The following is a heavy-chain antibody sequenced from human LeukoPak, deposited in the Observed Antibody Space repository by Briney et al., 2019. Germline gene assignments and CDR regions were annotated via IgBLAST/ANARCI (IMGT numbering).Heavy chain of an antibody. V-gene: IGHV1-2*02. CDR3: ARDTGSGSYILDY. J-gene: IGHJ4*02. CDR1: GYTFTDFF. Sequence: GASVTVSCKASGYTFTDFFMHWVRQAPGQGLEWMGWINPKSGDTKYTQKFQGRVTMARDTSISTAYMELSRLTSDDTAVFYCARDTGSGSYILDYWGQGTLVTVSS. CDR2: INPKSGDT. D-gene: IGHD3-10*01.